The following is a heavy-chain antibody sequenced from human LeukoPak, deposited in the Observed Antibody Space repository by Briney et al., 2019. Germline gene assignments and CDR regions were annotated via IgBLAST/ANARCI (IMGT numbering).Heavy chain of an antibody. V-gene: IGHV4-59*13. CDR2: IYYSGST. Sequence: SSETLSLTCTVSGGSISGYYWSWIRQPPGKGLEWIGYIYYSGSTDYNPSLKSRVTISVDTSKNQFSLKLSSVTAADTAVYYCASIYYYDSSGSFDYWGQGTLVTVSS. CDR1: GGSISGYY. D-gene: IGHD3-22*01. J-gene: IGHJ4*02. CDR3: ASIYYYDSSGSFDY.